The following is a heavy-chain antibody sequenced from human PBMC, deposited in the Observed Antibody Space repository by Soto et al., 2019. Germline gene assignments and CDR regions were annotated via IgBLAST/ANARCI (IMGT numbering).Heavy chain of an antibody. D-gene: IGHD4-17*01. CDR3: STGGATVVTPHY. J-gene: IGHJ4*02. V-gene: IGHV3-15*01. CDR2: IKSKTYGGTT. CDR1: GFTFSNAW. Sequence: GGSLRLSCAAPGFTFSNAWMSWVRQAPGKGLEWVGRIKSKTYGGTTDYAAPVKGRFTISRDDSKNTLYLQMNSLKTEDTAVYYGSTGGATVVTPHYWGQGTLVTVSS.